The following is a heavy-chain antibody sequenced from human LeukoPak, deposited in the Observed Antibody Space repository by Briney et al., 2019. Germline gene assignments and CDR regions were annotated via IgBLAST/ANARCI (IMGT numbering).Heavy chain of an antibody. Sequence: GGSLRLSCVASGLTFSSHAMTWVRQAPGKGLEWGSGITGSGGSTYYAESVKGRFTISRDNSKNTLYLQMNNLRAEDAALYYCASRPPSETYFGVFDYWGQGTLVTVSS. CDR1: GLTFSSHA. V-gene: IGHV3-23*01. D-gene: IGHD1-26*01. CDR3: ASRPPSETYFGVFDY. CDR2: ITGSGGST. J-gene: IGHJ4*02.